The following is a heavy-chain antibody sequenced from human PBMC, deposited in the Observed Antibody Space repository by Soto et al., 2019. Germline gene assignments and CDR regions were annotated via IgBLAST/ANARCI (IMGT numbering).Heavy chain of an antibody. V-gene: IGHV1-69*12. D-gene: IGHD6-19*01. J-gene: IGHJ6*02. CDR1: GGPFGSYA. CDR2: IIPIFGKA. Sequence: QVQLVQSGAEVKKPGSSVKVSCKSSGGPFGSYAISWVRQAPGQGLEWMGGIIPIFGKANYAQKFQGRVTITADESTSTAYMVLSSLRSEDTAVYYCARVSVDIAVAGHYYFYGMDVWGQGTTVTVSS. CDR3: ARVSVDIAVAGHYYFYGMDV.